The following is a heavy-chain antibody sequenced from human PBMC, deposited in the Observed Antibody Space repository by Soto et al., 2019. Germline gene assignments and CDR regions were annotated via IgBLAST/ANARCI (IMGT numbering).Heavy chain of an antibody. D-gene: IGHD4-17*01. Sequence: QVQLVQSGAEVKKPGSSVKVSCKASGGTFSSYAIIWVRQAPGQGLEWMGGIIPIFGTANYAQKFQGRVTITADESTSTAYMELSSLRSEDTAVYYCARVASAGYGDYVGYFDYWGQGTLVTVSS. CDR1: GGTFSSYA. V-gene: IGHV1-69*01. CDR3: ARVASAGYGDYVGYFDY. J-gene: IGHJ4*02. CDR2: IIPIFGTA.